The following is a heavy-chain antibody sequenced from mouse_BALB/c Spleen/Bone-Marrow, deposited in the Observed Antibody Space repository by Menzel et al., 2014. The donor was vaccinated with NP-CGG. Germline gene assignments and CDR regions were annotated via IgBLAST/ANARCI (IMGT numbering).Heavy chain of an antibody. CDR2: IDPANGNT. V-gene: IGHV14-3*02. Sequence: VQLQQSGAELVKPGASVKLSCTASGFNIKDTYMHWVKQRPEQGLEWIGRIDPANGNTKYDPKFQGKATITADTSSNTAYLQLSSLTSEDTAVYYCAYGSSHDYFDYWGQGTTLTVSS. CDR3: AYGSSHDYFDY. D-gene: IGHD1-1*01. CDR1: GFNIKDTY. J-gene: IGHJ2*01.